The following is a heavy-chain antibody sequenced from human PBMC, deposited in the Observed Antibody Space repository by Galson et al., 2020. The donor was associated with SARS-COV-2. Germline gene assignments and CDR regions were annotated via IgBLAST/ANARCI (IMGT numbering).Heavy chain of an antibody. V-gene: IGHV3-21*01. J-gene: IGHJ4*02. CDR2: ISSSGSYI. CDR1: GFTFSTYS. D-gene: IGHD3-3*01. CDR3: AKNREATIFGALGY. Sequence: GGSLRLSCAASGFTFSTYSMNWVRLAPGKGLEWVSSISSSGSYIYYADSVKGRFTISRDNAKNPLHLQMNNLRAEDTALYYCAKNREATIFGALGYWGQGTLVTVSS.